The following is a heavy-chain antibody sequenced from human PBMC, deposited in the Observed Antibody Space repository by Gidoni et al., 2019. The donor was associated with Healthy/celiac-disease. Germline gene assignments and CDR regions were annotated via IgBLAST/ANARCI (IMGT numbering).Heavy chain of an antibody. J-gene: IGHJ6*02. CDR2: IYSGGST. CDR1: GFPVSSTY. D-gene: IGHD2-2*01. CDR3: AREGYCSSTSCYGDYYGMDV. Sequence: EVQLVETGGGLIPPGGSLRLSCAASGFPVSSTYMSWVRQAPGQGLEWVSVIYSGGSTYYADSVKGRFTISRDNSKNTLYLQMNSLRAEDTAVYYCAREGYCSSTSCYGDYYGMDVWGQGTTVTVSS. V-gene: IGHV3-53*02.